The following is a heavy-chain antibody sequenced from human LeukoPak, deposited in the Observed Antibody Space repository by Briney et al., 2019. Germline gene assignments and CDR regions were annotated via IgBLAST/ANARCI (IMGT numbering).Heavy chain of an antibody. CDR3: ARGLVGARGSTDAFDI. V-gene: IGHV3-33*01. CDR1: GFTFSSHG. Sequence: PGGSLRLSCAASGFTFSSHGMHWVRQAPGKGLEWVAVIWYDGSSKYYADSVKGRFTISRDNSKNTLYLQMNSLRAEDTAVYYCARGLVGARGSTDAFDIWGQGTMVTVSS. D-gene: IGHD1-26*01. CDR2: IWYDGSSK. J-gene: IGHJ3*02.